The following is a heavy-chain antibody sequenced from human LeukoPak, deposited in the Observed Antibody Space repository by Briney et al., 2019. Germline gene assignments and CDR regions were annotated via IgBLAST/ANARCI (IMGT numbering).Heavy chain of an antibody. D-gene: IGHD3-22*01. CDR2: ISSSGSTI. V-gene: IGHV3-11*01. J-gene: IGHJ4*02. CDR1: GFTFSDYY. CDR3: ASPSIYDSSYYFDY. Sequence: GGSLRLSCAASGFTFSDYYMSWLRQAPGKGLEWVSYISSSGSTIYYADSVKGRFTISRDNAKNSLYLQMNSLRAEDTAVYYCASPSIYDSSYYFDYWGQGTLVTVSS.